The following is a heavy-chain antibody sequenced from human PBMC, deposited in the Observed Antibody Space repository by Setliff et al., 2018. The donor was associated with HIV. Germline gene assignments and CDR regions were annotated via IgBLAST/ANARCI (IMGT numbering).Heavy chain of an antibody. D-gene: IGHD4-4*01. CDR2: ISYDGSNK. CDR1: GFSFSSYG. Sequence: PGGSLRLSCAASGFSFSSYGMHWVRQAPGKGLEWVAVISYDGSNKYYADSVKGRFTISRDNSKNTLYLQMNSLRAADTAVYYCATESGLYSNYKYYYYMDVWGKGTTVTVSS. J-gene: IGHJ6*03. CDR3: ATESGLYSNYKYYYYMDV. V-gene: IGHV3-30*03.